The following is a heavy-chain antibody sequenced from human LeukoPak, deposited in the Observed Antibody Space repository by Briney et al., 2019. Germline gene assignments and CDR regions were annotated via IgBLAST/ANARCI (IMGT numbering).Heavy chain of an antibody. J-gene: IGHJ4*02. D-gene: IGHD6-13*01. CDR3: ARVYRSSSGYCFDF. Sequence: PGGSLRLSCAASGFTFITYWMTWVRQAPGTGLEWVANIKQDGSEKYYVDSVKGRFTVSRDNAKNSLYLQMNSLRAEDTAVYYCARVYRSSSGYCFDFWGQGTLVTVSS. CDR2: IKQDGSEK. V-gene: IGHV3-7*01. CDR1: GFTFITYW.